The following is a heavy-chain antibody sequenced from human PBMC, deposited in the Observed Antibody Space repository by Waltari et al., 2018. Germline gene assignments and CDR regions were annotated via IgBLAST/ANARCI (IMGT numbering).Heavy chain of an antibody. CDR2: IYFSGGT. J-gene: IGHJ5*02. CDR3: ARWNEVVPGAFDP. V-gene: IGHV4-31*02. Sequence: QVQLQESGPGLVKPSQTLSLTCTVSGGSITIGTYYWSWIRQHPGKSLEWIGDIYFSGGTYSNASLASRVTISIDTSKNQFSLRLTSVTAADTAVYYCARWNEVVPGAFDPWGQGTLVTVSS. CDR1: GGSITIGTYY. D-gene: IGHD2-15*01.